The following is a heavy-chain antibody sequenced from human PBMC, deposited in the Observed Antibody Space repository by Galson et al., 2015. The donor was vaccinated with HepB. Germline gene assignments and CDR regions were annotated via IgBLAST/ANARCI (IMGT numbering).Heavy chain of an antibody. D-gene: IGHD1-26*01. CDR1: TLIFSTYS. Sequence: SLRLSCAASTLIFSTYSMNWVRQAPGKGLEWVSYISSSSTTIYYADSVKGRFTISRDDAKNSLYLQMSNLKAEDTAVYYCARDEVGLGPAYDFWGQGTLVTVSS. CDR2: ISSSSTTI. V-gene: IGHV3-48*04. J-gene: IGHJ4*02. CDR3: ARDEVGLGPAYDF.